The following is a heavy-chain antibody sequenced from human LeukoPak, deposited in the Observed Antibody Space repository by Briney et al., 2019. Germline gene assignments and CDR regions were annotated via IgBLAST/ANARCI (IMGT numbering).Heavy chain of an antibody. CDR1: GINLNWYW. D-gene: IGHD5-18*01. J-gene: IGHJ4*02. V-gene: IGHV3-7*01. CDR3: ARDIGYSYGAKTFDY. Sequence: GALRLFCSASGINLNWYWVDLVRQAPGEGPGWGANIKQDGSEKYYVDSVKGRFTISRDNAKTSLYLQMNSLRAEDTDMYYCARDIGYSYGAKTFDYWGQGTLVTVSS. CDR2: IKQDGSEK.